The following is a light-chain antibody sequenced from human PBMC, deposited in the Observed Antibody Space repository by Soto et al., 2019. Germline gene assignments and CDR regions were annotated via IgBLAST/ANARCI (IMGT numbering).Light chain of an antibody. Sequence: EMVMTQAPATLSVSPGERATLSCRVGQGCNTNFAWYQHKSGQSPRLLIYDVSIRATGVPARFSGNGSETDCRLTISGLQSEDSAVYFFQQYNKWPFSFGQGTRVEIK. CDR1: QGCNTN. J-gene: IGKJ5*01. CDR3: QQYNKWPFS. V-gene: IGKV3-15*01. CDR2: DVS.